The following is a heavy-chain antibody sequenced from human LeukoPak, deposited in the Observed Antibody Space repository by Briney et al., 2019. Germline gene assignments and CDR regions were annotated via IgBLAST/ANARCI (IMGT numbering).Heavy chain of an antibody. Sequence: PSETLSLTCTVSGYSISSGYYWGWIRQPPGKGLEWIGSIYHSGSTYYNPSLKSRVTISVDTSKNQFSLKLSSVTAADTAVYYCARNLAPTVSPGDDAFDIWGQGTMVTVSS. CDR1: GYSISSGYY. V-gene: IGHV4-38-2*02. CDR3: ARNLAPTVSPGDDAFDI. J-gene: IGHJ3*02. D-gene: IGHD4-17*01. CDR2: IYHSGST.